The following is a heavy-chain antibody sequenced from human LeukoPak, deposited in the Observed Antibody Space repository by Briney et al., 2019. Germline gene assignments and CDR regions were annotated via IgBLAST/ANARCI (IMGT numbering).Heavy chain of an antibody. J-gene: IGHJ4*02. Sequence: GASVKVSCKASGGTFSSYAISWVRQAPGQGLEWMGWISAYDGNTNYAQNLQGRVTMTTDTSTSTAYMELRSLRSDDTAVYYCAREYTGEGFDCWGQGTLVTVSS. CDR1: GGTFSSYA. CDR3: AREYTGEGFDC. V-gene: IGHV1-18*01. CDR2: ISAYDGNT. D-gene: IGHD3-10*01.